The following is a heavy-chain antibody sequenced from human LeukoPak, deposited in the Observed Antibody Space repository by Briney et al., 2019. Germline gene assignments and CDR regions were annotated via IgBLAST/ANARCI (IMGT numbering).Heavy chain of an antibody. J-gene: IGHJ6*02. CDR2: INTNTGNP. D-gene: IGHD4-17*01. CDR1: GYTFTSYV. CDR3: ARAAGYGDFQYYYYYGMDV. V-gene: IGHV7-4-1*02. Sequence: GASVKVSCKASGYTFTSYVMNWVRQAPGQGLEWMGWINTNTGNPTYAQGFTGRFVFSLDTSVSTTYLQISSLKAEDTAVYYCARAAGYGDFQYYYYYGMDVWGQGTTVTVS.